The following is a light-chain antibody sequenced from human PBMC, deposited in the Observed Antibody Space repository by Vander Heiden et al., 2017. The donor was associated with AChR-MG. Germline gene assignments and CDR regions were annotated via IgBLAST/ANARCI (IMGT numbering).Light chain of an antibody. J-gene: IGKJ1*01. CDR2: KAS. V-gene: IGKV1-5*03. CDR3: QQYSSVWT. CDR1: QSISSW. Sequence: DIQMTQSPSTLSASVGDRVTITCRASQSISSWLAWYQQKPGKAPNLLIYKASTLESGVPSRFSGSGSGTEFTLTISGLQPDDFATYYCQQYSSVWTFGQGTKVEFK.